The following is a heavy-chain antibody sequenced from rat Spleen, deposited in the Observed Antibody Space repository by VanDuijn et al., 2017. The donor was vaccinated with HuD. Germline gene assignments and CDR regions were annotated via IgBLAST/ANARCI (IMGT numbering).Heavy chain of an antibody. CDR1: GFALTSYH. Sequence: QVQLKESGPGLVQPSQTLSLTCTVSGFALTSYHVSWVRQPPGKGLEWMGVIWSSGNTDYNSALKSRLSISRDTYKSQVYLKMNSLQTEDTAIYFCIRESLPGYNSHWFVYWGQGTLVTVSS. V-gene: IGHV2-43*01. J-gene: IGHJ3*01. CDR3: IRESLPGYNSHWFVY. CDR2: IWSSGNT. D-gene: IGHD1-4*01.